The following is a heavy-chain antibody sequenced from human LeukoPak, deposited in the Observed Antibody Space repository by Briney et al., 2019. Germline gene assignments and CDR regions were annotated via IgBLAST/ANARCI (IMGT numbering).Heavy chain of an antibody. CDR1: GGSTSSYY. CDR2: IYYSGST. D-gene: IGHD5-12*01. V-gene: IGHV4-59*01. Sequence: SETLSLTCTVSGGSTSSYYWSWIRQPPGKGLEWIGYIYYSGSTNYNPSLKSRVTISVDTSKNQFSLKLSSVTAADTAVYYCARDHSGYDGYFDYWGQGTLVTVSS. CDR3: ARDHSGYDGYFDY. J-gene: IGHJ4*02.